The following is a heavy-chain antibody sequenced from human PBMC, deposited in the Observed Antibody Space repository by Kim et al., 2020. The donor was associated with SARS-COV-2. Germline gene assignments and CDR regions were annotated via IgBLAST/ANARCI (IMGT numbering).Heavy chain of an antibody. J-gene: IGHJ4*02. Sequence: STSYAQKFQGRVTMTRATSTSTVYMGLSSLRSEDTAVYYCARARYGAYDYWGQGTLVTVSS. CDR2: ST. CDR3: ARARYGAYDY. D-gene: IGHD4-17*01. V-gene: IGHV1-46*01.